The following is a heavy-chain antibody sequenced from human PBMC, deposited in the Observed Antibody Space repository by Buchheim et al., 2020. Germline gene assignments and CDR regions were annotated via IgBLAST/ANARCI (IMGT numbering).Heavy chain of an antibody. D-gene: IGHD3-10*01. V-gene: IGHV3-11*06. CDR2: ISSSSSYT. CDR3: ARDYRRGHYGSGSYTTPFDY. Sequence: QVQLVESGGGLVKPGGSLRLSCAASGFTFSDYYMNWIRQAPGKGLEWVSYISSSSSYTNYADSVKGRFTISRDNAKNSLYLQMNSLRAEDTAVYYCARDYRRGHYGSGSYTTPFDYWGQGTL. J-gene: IGHJ4*02. CDR1: GFTFSDYY.